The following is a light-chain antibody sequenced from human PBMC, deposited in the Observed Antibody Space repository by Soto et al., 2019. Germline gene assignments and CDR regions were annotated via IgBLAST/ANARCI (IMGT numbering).Light chain of an antibody. Sequence: EIVMTLSPATLAVSPGERATLSCRASQSVSTNLAWYQQKPGQAPRLLVYGASARATGIPGRFSGSGSGTEFTLTISSLQSEDFAVYYCQQYNNWPPNLTFGGGTKVEIK. CDR1: QSVSTN. V-gene: IGKV3-15*01. CDR3: QQYNNWPPNLT. J-gene: IGKJ4*01. CDR2: GAS.